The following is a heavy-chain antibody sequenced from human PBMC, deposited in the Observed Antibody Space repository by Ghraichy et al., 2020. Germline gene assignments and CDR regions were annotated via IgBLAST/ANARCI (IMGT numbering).Heavy chain of an antibody. J-gene: IGHJ3*02. CDR1: GFTFSSYS. CDR2: ISSSSSYI. V-gene: IGHV3-21*01. D-gene: IGHD3-9*01. Sequence: GGSLRLSCAASGFTFSSYSMNWVRQAPGKGLEWVSSISSSSSYIYYADSVKGRFTISRDNAKNSLYLQMNSLRAEDTAVYYCARTNYDILTGSYDAFDIWGQGTMVTVSS. CDR3: ARTNYDILTGSYDAFDI.